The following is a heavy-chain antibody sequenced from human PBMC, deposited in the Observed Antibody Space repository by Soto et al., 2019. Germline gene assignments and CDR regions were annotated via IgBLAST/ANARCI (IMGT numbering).Heavy chain of an antibody. V-gene: IGHV4-59*01. D-gene: IGHD1-26*01. Sequence: ASETLSLTCTVSGGSISSYYWSWIRQPPGKGLEWIGYIYYGGSTNYNPSLKSRVTISVDTSKNQFSLKLSSVTAADTAVYYCAKGSYRPHDYWGQGTLVTVSS. CDR1: GGSISSYY. CDR2: IYYGGST. CDR3: AKGSYRPHDY. J-gene: IGHJ4*02.